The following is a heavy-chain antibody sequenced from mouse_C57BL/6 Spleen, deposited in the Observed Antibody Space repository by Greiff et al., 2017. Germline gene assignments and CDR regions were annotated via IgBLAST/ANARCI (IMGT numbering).Heavy chain of an antibody. D-gene: IGHD2-5*01. CDR1: GFTFSDYY. CDR3: ARVTYYSNDGFYWYFDV. CDR2: ISNGGGST. V-gene: IGHV5-12*01. J-gene: IGHJ1*03. Sequence: EVKLQESGGGLVQPGGSLKLSCAASGFTFSDYYMYWVRQTPEKRLEWVAYISNGGGSTYYPDTVKGRFTISRDNAKNTLYLQMSRLKSEDTAVYYCARVTYYSNDGFYWYFDVWGTGTTVTVSS.